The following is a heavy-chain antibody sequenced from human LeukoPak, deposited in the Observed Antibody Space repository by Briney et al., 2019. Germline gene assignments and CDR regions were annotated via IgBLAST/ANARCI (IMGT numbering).Heavy chain of an antibody. D-gene: IGHD6-19*01. V-gene: IGHV4-38-2*01. Sequence: PSETLSLTCAVSGYSISRGYYWGWIRQPPGKGLEWIGSIYHSGSTNYNPSLKSRVTISVDTSKNQFSLTLSSVTAAYTAVYYCARLAYSSGCRWGQGTLVTVSS. CDR3: ARLAYSSGCR. J-gene: IGHJ4*02. CDR1: GYSISRGYY. CDR2: IYHSGST.